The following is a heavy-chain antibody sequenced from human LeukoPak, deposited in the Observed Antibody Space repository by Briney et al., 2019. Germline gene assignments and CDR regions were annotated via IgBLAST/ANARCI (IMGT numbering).Heavy chain of an antibody. CDR2: MYNSGST. V-gene: IGHV4-59*12. CDR1: GGSISGSY. Sequence: PSETLSLTCTVYGGSISGSYWSWLRQPPGKGLEWVAYMYNSGSTNYNPSLTSRVTISVETSKNQYSLKLSSVTAADTAVYYCARGMGVWSGYVVYWGQGTLVTVSS. CDR3: ARGMGVWSGYVVY. D-gene: IGHD3-3*01. J-gene: IGHJ4*02.